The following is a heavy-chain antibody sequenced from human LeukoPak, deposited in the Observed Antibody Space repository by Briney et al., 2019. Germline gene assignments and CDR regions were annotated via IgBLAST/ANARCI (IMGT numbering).Heavy chain of an antibody. CDR3: AKGYYYDSSGYYGGDY. V-gene: IGHV3-23*01. CDR2: ISGSGGST. D-gene: IGHD3-22*01. CDR1: GFTFSSYA. J-gene: IGHJ4*02. Sequence: GSLRLSCAASGFTFSSYAMSWVRQAPGKGLELVSAISGSGGSTYYADSVKGRFTISRDNSKNTLYLQMNSLRAEDTAVYYCAKGYYYDSSGYYGGDYWGQGTLVTVSS.